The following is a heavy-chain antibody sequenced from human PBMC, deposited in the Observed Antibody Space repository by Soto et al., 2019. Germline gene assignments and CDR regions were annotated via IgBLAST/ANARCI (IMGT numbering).Heavy chain of an antibody. V-gene: IGHV3-48*02. J-gene: IGHJ4*02. CDR3: VRGGGVGTTWGYY. D-gene: IGHD1-26*01. Sequence: EVQVVASGGGLVQPGGPLRLSCEGFGYTFRAYGMIWFRQAPGTGLECVSYFSSDEIIVKSPDSVKGGFTISRDSAKNSLFLQMNSLRDEDTAVYYCVRGGGVGTTWGYYWGQGAQVTVSS. CDR2: FSSDEIIV. CDR1: GYTFRAYG.